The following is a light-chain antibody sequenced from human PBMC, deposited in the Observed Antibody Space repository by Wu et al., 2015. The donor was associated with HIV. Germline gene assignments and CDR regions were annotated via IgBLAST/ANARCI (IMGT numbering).Light chain of an antibody. CDR1: QSLSTNY. Sequence: EIVLTQSPGTLSLSPGERATLSCRASQSLSTNYLAWYQHQPGQAPRLLIYGASSRASGIPDRFSGSGSGTDFTLTISRVEPEDFAVYFCQQYDSSPPWTFGQGTKVEAK. CDR3: QQYDSSPPWT. J-gene: IGKJ1*01. V-gene: IGKV3-20*01. CDR2: GAS.